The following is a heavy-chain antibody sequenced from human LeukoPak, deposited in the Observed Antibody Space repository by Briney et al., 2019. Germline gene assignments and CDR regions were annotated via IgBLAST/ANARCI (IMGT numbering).Heavy chain of an antibody. J-gene: IGHJ2*01. D-gene: IGHD5-18*01. Sequence: GGSLRLSCAASGFTFSSYSIHWVRQAPGKGLEWVAVISYDGSNKYYADSVKGRFTISRDNSKNTLYLEMNSLRTEDTAVYYCAKGRLQTRNWYFALWGRGTLVTVSS. V-gene: IGHV3-30*18. CDR1: GFTFSSYS. CDR2: ISYDGSNK. CDR3: AKGRLQTRNWYFAL.